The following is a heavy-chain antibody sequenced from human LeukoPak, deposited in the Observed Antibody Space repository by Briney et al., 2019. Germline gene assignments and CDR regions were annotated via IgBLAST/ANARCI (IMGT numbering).Heavy chain of an antibody. Sequence: GRSLTLSCAAYAFTFSSYAMHWVRQAAGKVLEWVAVILYDGSNKYYADSVKDRFTISRDNSKNTLYLQMNSLRAEDTAVYYCARGGDIVVVPAAIGWFDPWGQGTLVTVSS. CDR2: ILYDGSNK. V-gene: IGHV3-30-3*01. J-gene: IGHJ5*02. D-gene: IGHD2-2*01. CDR1: AFTFSSYA. CDR3: ARGGDIVVVPAAIGWFDP.